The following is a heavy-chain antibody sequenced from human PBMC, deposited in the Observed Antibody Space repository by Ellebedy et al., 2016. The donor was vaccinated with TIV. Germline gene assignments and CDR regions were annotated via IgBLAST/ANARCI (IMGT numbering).Heavy chain of an antibody. J-gene: IGHJ4*02. CDR1: GYTFTSYG. V-gene: IGHV1-18*01. CDR2: ISAYNGNT. D-gene: IGHD2-21*02. Sequence: AASVKVSCKASGYTFTSYGISLVRQAPGQGLEWMGWISAYNGNTNYAQKLQGRVTMTTDTSTSTAYMELRSLRSDDTAVYYCARVTYCGGDCYSLFDYWGQGTLVTVSS. CDR3: ARVTYCGGDCYSLFDY.